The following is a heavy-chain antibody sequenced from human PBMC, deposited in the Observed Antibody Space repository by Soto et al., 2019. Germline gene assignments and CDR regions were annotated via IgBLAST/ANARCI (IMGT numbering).Heavy chain of an antibody. CDR2: ISWDGGST. V-gene: IGHV3-43*01. Sequence: EVQLVESGGVVVQPGGSLRLSCAASGFTFDDYTMHWVRQAPGKGLEWVSLISWDGGSTYYADSVKGRFTISRDNXKXSXXLQMNSLRTEDTALYYCAKGYCSGGSCHYYYGMDVWGQGTTVTVSS. D-gene: IGHD2-15*01. J-gene: IGHJ6*02. CDR3: AKGYCSGGSCHYYYGMDV. CDR1: GFTFDDYT.